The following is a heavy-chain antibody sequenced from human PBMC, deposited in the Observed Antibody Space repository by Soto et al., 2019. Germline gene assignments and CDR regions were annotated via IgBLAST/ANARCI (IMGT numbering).Heavy chain of an antibody. J-gene: IGHJ4*02. CDR2: IIPIFGTA. D-gene: IGHD2-15*01. V-gene: IGHV1-69*13. CDR1: GGTFSSYA. CDR3: GREVSLGCPPEDYFDY. Sequence: ASVTVSCKASGGTFSSYAISWVRQAPGQGLEWMGGIIPIFGTANYAQKFQGRVTITADESTSTAYMEPSSLRSEDTAVDYCGREVSLGCPPEDYFDYWGQGTQVTVSS.